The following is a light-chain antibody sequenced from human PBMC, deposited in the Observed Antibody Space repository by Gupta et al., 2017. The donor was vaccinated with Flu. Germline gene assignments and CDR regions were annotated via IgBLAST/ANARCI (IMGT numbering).Light chain of an antibody. CDR3: NQERNWRHT. Sequence: PDTLSVSPGERATLSCRASEFISSNLDRYQQRPGQAPRRLIFDASTSATRMPARFSGCGYGTEFTLSIMKLQSEDFAVYYCNQERNWRHTFGQGTRLEMK. V-gene: IGKV3-15*01. J-gene: IGKJ2*01. CDR1: EFISSN. CDR2: DAS.